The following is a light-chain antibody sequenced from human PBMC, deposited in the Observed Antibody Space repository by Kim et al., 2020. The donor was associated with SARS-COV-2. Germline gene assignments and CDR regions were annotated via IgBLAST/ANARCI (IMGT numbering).Light chain of an antibody. CDR3: QQYGIAPPYT. Sequence: SPVEKAILACMTRKSIGILCLARYQQKPGQAPRLLIYSVSNRATGIPDRFSGSGSGTDFTLTISRLEPEDFAVYYCQQYGIAPPYTFGQGTKLEIK. CDR2: SVS. CDR1: KSIGILC. V-gene: IGKV3-20*01. J-gene: IGKJ2*01.